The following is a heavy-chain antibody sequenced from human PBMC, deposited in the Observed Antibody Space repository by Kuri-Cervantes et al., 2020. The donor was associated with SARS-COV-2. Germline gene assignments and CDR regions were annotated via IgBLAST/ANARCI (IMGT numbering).Heavy chain of an antibody. V-gene: IGHV1-3*01. CDR3: ARVNSGSYYVAFDY. J-gene: IGHJ4*02. Sequence: ASVKVSCKASGYTFSSNAIHWVRQAPGQRLEWMGWIDAGDTKYSQKFQGRFTMTRDTSASTAYMELSSLRSEDTAVYYCARVNSGSYYVAFDYWGQGTLVTVSS. CDR2: IDAGDT. CDR1: GYTFSSNA. D-gene: IGHD1-26*01.